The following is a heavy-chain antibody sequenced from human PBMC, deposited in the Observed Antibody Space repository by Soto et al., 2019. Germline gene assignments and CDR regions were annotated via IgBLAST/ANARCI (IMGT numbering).Heavy chain of an antibody. CDR2: IYPGDSDT. Sequence: ESLTISRKGSGYSFTSYWIGSVRQMPGKGLEWMGIIYPGDSDTRYSPSFQGQVTISADKSISTAYLQWSSLKASDTAMYYCARGNSFNYDFWSGYSVYYYYGMDVWGQGTTVTVSS. CDR1: GYSFTSYW. CDR3: ARGNSFNYDFWSGYSVYYYYGMDV. J-gene: IGHJ6*02. V-gene: IGHV5-51*01. D-gene: IGHD3-3*01.